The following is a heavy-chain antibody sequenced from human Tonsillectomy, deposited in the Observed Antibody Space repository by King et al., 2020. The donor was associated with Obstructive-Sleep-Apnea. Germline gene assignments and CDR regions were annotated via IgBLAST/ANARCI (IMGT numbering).Heavy chain of an antibody. J-gene: IGHJ3*02. CDR2: IIPIFGTA. D-gene: IGHD3-22*01. CDR3: ASPRYDSSGYYYGNAFDI. V-gene: IGHV1-69*01. CDR1: GGTFSSYA. Sequence: QLVQSGAEVKKPGSSVKVSCKASGGTFSSYAISWVRQAPGQGLEWMGGIIPIFGTANYAQKFQGRVTITADESTSTAYMELSSLRSEDTAVYYCASPRYDSSGYYYGNAFDIWGQGTMVTVSS.